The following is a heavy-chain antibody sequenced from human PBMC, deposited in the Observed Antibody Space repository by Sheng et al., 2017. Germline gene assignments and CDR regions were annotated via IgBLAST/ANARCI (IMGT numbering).Heavy chain of an antibody. CDR1: GGSFSGYY. V-gene: IGHV4-34*01. CDR3: ARRPLFGRLVLVGQTFDY. D-gene: IGHD6-19*01. Sequence: QVQLQQWGAGLLKPSETLSLTCAVYGGSFSGYYWSWIRQPPGKGLEWIGEINHSGSTNYNPSLKSRVTISVDTSKNQFSLKLSSVTAADTAVYYCARRPLFGRLVLVGQTFDYWGQGTLVTVSS. CDR2: INHSGST. J-gene: IGHJ4*02.